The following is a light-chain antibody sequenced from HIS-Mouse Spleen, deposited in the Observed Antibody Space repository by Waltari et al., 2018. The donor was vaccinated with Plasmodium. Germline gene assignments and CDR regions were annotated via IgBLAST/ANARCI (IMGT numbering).Light chain of an antibody. CDR1: QGISSY. Sequence: IWMTQAPSLLSASTGDRVTHSCRMSQGISSYLALYKQKTGKDPELLIYASSTLQSGVPSRFSGSGSGTDFTLTISCLQSEDFATYYCQQYYSFPLTFGPGTKVDIK. CDR3: QQYYSFPLT. V-gene: IGKV1D-8*02. J-gene: IGKJ3*01. CDR2: ASS.